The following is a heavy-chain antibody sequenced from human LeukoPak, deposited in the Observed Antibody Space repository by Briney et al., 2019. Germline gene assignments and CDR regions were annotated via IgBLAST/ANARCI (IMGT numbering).Heavy chain of an antibody. J-gene: IGHJ4*02. CDR1: GGSISSYY. D-gene: IGHD1-26*01. Sequence: PSETLSLNCTCSGGSISSYYWSWVRQPPGKGQEWVGYIYYSGSTNYSPSLKSRGTISVDTSKNQFSLKLSSVTAADTAVYYCAREHPSIVGATDYFDYWGQGTLVTVSS. CDR3: AREHPSIVGATDYFDY. V-gene: IGHV4-59*01. CDR2: IYYSGST.